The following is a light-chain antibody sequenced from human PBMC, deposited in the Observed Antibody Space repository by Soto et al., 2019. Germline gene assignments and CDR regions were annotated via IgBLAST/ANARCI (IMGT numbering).Light chain of an antibody. V-gene: IGKV3-15*01. CDR1: QSVSSN. CDR2: GAS. CDR3: QHYNPWPG. J-gene: IGKJ2*01. Sequence: DIVMTQSPATLSVSPGERATLSCRASQSVSSNLAWYQQKPGQAPRLLIYGASTRATGIPARFSGSGSGTEFTLTINSLQSEDFVVYYCQHYNPWPGFGQGTKLEIK.